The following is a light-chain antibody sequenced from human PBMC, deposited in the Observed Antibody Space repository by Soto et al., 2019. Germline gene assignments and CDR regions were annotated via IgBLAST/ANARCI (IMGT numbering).Light chain of an antibody. J-gene: IGLJ1*01. CDR1: KSDIGVYGF. Sequence: QSALTQPPSASGSPGQSGTISCTGTKSDIGVYGFVSWYQHHPGKAPRLIIYEVVQRPSGVPDRFSGSKSGNTASLTVSGLQAADEAHYFCKSYAGSHTYVFGSGTKVTVL. CDR3: KSYAGSHTYV. V-gene: IGLV2-8*01. CDR2: EVV.